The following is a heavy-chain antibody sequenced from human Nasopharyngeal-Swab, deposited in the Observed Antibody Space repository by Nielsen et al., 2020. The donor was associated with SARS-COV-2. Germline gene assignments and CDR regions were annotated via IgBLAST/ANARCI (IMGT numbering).Heavy chain of an antibody. V-gene: IGHV1-18*01. Sequence: VRQAPGKGLEWMGWISAYNGNTNYAQKLQGRVTMTTDTSTSTAYMELRSLRSDDTAVYYCARDSNPDYYDSSGYKDYWGQGTLVTVSS. J-gene: IGHJ4*02. D-gene: IGHD3-22*01. CDR3: ARDSNPDYYDSSGYKDY. CDR2: ISAYNGNT.